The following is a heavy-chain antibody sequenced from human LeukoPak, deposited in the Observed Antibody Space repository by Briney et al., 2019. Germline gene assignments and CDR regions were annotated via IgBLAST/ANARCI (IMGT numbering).Heavy chain of an antibody. CDR2: VYYSGST. J-gene: IGHJ5*02. CDR3: ARIAAPGLA. Sequence: SETLSLTCSVSGASIDRSTYYWGWIRQPPGKGLEWIGSVYYSGSTYYNSALKSRVSISVDTSRNQFSLKLYSVTAAGTSVYFCARIAAPGLAWGQGTLVTVSS. D-gene: IGHD6-25*01. V-gene: IGHV4-39*01. CDR1: GASIDRSTYY.